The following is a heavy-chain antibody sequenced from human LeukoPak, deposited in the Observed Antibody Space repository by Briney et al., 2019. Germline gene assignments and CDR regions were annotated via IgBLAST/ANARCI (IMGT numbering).Heavy chain of an antibody. J-gene: IGHJ4*02. Sequence: SETLSLTCTVSGGSISSGSYYWSWIRQPAGKGLEWIGRIYTSGSTNYNPSLKSRVTISVDTSKNQFSLKLSSVTAADTAVYYCARDGSRIAAAGNPFDYWGQGTLVTVSS. CDR1: GGSISSGSYY. CDR3: ARDGSRIAAAGNPFDY. CDR2: IYTSGST. D-gene: IGHD6-13*01. V-gene: IGHV4-61*02.